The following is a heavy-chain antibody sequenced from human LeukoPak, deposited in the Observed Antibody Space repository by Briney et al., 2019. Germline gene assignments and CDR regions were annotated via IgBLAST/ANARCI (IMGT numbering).Heavy chain of an antibody. CDR2: IWDDGSKK. J-gene: IGHJ4*02. D-gene: IGHD3-16*01. Sequence: GGSLRLSCAASGFTFSSFGMHWVRQAPVRGLEWVAVIWDDGSKKYYADSVKARFTISRDNTKNTVCLQMDSLRAEDTALYYCARDLGRGNTPFDYWGQGTLVTVSS. V-gene: IGHV3-33*01. CDR3: ARDLGRGNTPFDY. CDR1: GFTFSSFG.